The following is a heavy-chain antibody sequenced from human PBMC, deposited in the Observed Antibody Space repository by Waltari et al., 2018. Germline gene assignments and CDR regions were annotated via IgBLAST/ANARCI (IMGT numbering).Heavy chain of an antibody. Sequence: EVQLVQSGAEVKKPGESLRISCRGSGYGFSRVVIPWGRQMPGKGLEWVGTSYPGDSDTTYSPSFQGQVTISADKSLRTVYLQWSSLKASDTAVYYCARHIMTEEGSSFDWFDPWGQGTQVTVSS. CDR3: ARHIMTEEGSSFDWFDP. J-gene: IGHJ5*02. V-gene: IGHV5-51*01. CDR2: SYPGDSDT. D-gene: IGHD3-16*01. CDR1: GYGFSRVV.